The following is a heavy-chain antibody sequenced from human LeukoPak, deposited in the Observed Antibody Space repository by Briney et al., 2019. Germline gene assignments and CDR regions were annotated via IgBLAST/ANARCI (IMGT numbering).Heavy chain of an antibody. D-gene: IGHD3-10*01. CDR1: GGTFSSYA. V-gene: IGHV1-69*13. CDR3: ARVPCMVRGVIPACWRGRARTNGMDV. J-gene: IGHJ6*04. Sequence: ASVKVSCTASGGTFSSYAISWVRQAPGQGLEWMGGIIPIFGTANYAQKFQGRVTITVDESTSTAYMELSSLRSEDTAVYYCARVPCMVRGVIPACWRGRARTNGMDVWGKGTTVTVSS. CDR2: IIPIFGTA.